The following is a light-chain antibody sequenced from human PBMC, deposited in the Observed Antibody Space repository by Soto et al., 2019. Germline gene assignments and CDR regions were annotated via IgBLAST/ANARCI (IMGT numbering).Light chain of an antibody. Sequence: QSVLTHPASVSWSPGQSITIYCNGTNSDVGSYNLVSWYQQHPGKAPKVIIYEVSERPSGVSDRFSGSKSGNTASLMISGLQAEDEADYYCCSYAGSSTQSYVFGSGTKVTVL. CDR1: NSDVGSYNL. J-gene: IGLJ1*01. V-gene: IGLV2-23*02. CDR3: CSYAGSSTQSYV. CDR2: EVS.